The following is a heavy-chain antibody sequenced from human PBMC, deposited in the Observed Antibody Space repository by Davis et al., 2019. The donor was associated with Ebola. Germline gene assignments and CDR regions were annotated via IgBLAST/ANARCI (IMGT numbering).Heavy chain of an antibody. J-gene: IGHJ4*02. CDR3: ASLDGRGYDRDDY. CDR2: ISSSSSYI. V-gene: IGHV3-21*01. Sequence: PGGSLRLSCAASGFTFSSYSMNWVRQAPGKGLEWVSSISSSSSYIYYADSVKGRFTISRDNAKNSLYLQMNSLRAEDTAVYYCASLDGRGYDRDDYWGQGTLVTVSS. D-gene: IGHD5-12*01. CDR1: GFTFSSYS.